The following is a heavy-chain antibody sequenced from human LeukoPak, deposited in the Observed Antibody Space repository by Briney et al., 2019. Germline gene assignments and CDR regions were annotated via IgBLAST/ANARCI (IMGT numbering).Heavy chain of an antibody. D-gene: IGHD3-3*01. Sequence: GGSLRLSCAASEFIFSSYTMHWVRQAPGKGLEWVAVISYDGSNKYYADSVKGRFTISRDNTKNSLYLQMNSLRVEDTAVFYCARDQYDTWSRRGNFDSWGQGTLVIVSS. J-gene: IGHJ4*02. V-gene: IGHV3-30-3*01. CDR1: EFIFSSYT. CDR3: ARDQYDTWSRRGNFDS. CDR2: ISYDGSNK.